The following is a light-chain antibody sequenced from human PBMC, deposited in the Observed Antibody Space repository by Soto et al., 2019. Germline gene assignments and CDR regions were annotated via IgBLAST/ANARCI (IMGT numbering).Light chain of an antibody. V-gene: IGKV1-17*01. J-gene: IGKJ1*01. CDR1: QGIRND. CDR2: AAS. CDR3: LQHNSYPWT. Sequence: DIQLPQSQSSLSASVGARVPITCRTSQGIRNDLGWYQQKPGKAPKRLIYAASSLRSGVPSRFSGSGSGTEFSLEISSLQPEDFATYYCLQHNSYPWTFGQGTKVDI.